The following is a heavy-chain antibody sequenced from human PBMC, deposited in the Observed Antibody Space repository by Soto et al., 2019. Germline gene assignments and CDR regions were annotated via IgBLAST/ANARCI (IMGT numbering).Heavy chain of an antibody. CDR2: IWYDGSNK. CDR1: GFTFSSYG. D-gene: IGHD6-25*01. CDR3: ARTYSSGRLDY. J-gene: IGHJ4*02. Sequence: QVQLVESGGGVVQPGRSLRLSCEAPGFTFSSYGMHWVRQAPGKGLEWVAVIWYDGSNKYYADSVKGRFTISRDNSKNTLHLQVNSLRAEDTAVYYCARTYSSGRLDYWGQGTLVTVSS. V-gene: IGHV3-33*01.